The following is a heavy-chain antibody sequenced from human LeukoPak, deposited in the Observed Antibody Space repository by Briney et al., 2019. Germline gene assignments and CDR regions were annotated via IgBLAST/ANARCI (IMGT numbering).Heavy chain of an antibody. CDR3: AKDRKGPTTVTGPFDY. CDR1: GFTFSSYA. Sequence: PGESLRLSCAASGFTFSSYAMSWVRQAPGEGLEWVSAISGSGGSTYYADSVKGRFTISRDNSKNTLYLQMNSLRAEDTAVYYCAKDRKGPTTVTGPFDYWGQGTLVTVSS. CDR2: ISGSGGST. V-gene: IGHV3-23*01. D-gene: IGHD4-11*01. J-gene: IGHJ4*02.